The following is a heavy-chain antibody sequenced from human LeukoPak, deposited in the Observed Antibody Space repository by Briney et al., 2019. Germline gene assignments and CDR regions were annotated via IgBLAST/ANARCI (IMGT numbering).Heavy chain of an antibody. CDR3: ARLPAYCSSTSCYYDY. CDR1: GFTFSNYA. Sequence: PGGSLRLSCAASGFTFSNYAMSWVRQAPGKGLEWVSTISGSGGGTYYADSVKGRFTISRDNSKNTVYLHMNSLGAEDTAVHYCARLPAYCSSTSCYYDYWGQGTLVTVSS. V-gene: IGHV3-23*01. D-gene: IGHD2-2*01. J-gene: IGHJ4*02. CDR2: ISGSGGGT.